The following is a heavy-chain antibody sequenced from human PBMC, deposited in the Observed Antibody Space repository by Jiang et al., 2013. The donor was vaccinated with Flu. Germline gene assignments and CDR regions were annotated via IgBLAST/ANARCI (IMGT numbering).Heavy chain of an antibody. J-gene: IGHJ4*02. CDR2: IYYSGST. CDR1: GGSVTSETYY. D-gene: IGHD5-12*01. CDR3: ARAQKYSGFELPYFDH. V-gene: IGHV4-39*07. Sequence: VKPSETLSLTCTVSGGSVTSETYYWVWIRQPPGRGLEWIGSIYYSGSTYYNPSLKSRVTMSVDTSKNQFSLRLTSVTAADTAVYFCARAQKYSGFELPYFDHWGQGTLVTASS.